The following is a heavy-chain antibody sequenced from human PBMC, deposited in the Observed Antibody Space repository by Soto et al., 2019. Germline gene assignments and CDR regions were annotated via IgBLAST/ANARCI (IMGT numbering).Heavy chain of an antibody. CDR2: INHSGST. V-gene: IGHV4-34*01. Sequence: SETLSLTCAVYGGSFSGYYWSWIRQPPGKGQEWIGKINHSGSTNYNPSLKSRDTISVDTSKDQFSLKLTSVTAGATAGYDCARDKLTGLFDYWGQGSLGTVSS. J-gene: IGHJ4*02. CDR1: GGSFSGYY. CDR3: ARDKLTGLFDY. D-gene: IGHD2-8*02.